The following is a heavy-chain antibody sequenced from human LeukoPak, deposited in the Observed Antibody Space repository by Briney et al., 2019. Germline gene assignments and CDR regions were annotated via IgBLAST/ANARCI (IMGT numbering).Heavy chain of an antibody. V-gene: IGHV3-30*02. CDR3: AKVDCSGASCYPPDY. Sequence: QPGGSLRLSCAASGFTFSNYGIHWVRQAPGKGLEWVTFIRSDGSNKYYADSVKGRFTISRDNSKSTLYLQMNSLRAEDTAVYYCAKVDCSGASCYPPDYWGQGTLVTVSS. CDR2: IRSDGSNK. J-gene: IGHJ4*02. CDR1: GFTFSNYG. D-gene: IGHD2-15*01.